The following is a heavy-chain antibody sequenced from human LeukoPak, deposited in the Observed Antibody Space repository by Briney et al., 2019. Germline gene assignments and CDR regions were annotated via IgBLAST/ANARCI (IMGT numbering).Heavy chain of an antibody. CDR1: GFTFSSYV. J-gene: IGHJ4*02. V-gene: IGHV3-23*01. CDR3: AKDFLVGGVVIYYFDY. Sequence: PGGSLRLPCAASGFTFSSYVMSWVRQAPGKGLEWVSAISGSGGSTYYADSVKGRFTISRDNSKNTLYLQMNSLRAEDTAVYYCAKDFLVGGVVIYYFDYWGQGTLVTVSS. CDR2: ISGSGGST. D-gene: IGHD3-3*01.